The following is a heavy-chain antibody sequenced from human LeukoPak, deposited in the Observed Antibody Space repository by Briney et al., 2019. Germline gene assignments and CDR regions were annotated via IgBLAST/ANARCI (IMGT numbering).Heavy chain of an antibody. CDR2: ISSSGSTI. CDR1: GFTFSDYY. D-gene: IGHD3-10*01. J-gene: IGHJ3*02. CDR3: ARAFPYYYGSGSNDI. Sequence: GGSLRLSCVASGFTFSDYYMSWIRQAPGKGLEWVSYISSSGSTIYYADSVKGRFTISRDNAKNSLYLQMNSLRAEDTAVYYCARAFPYYYGSGSNDIWGQGTMVTVSS. V-gene: IGHV3-11*04.